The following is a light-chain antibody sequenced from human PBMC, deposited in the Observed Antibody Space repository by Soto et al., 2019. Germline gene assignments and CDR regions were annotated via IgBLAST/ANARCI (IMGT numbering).Light chain of an antibody. J-gene: IGKJ4*01. CDR1: QSVHTS. CDR2: DAS. CDR3: QQSSNWPLT. V-gene: IGKV3-11*01. Sequence: EIVLTQFPATLSLSPGERSTLSCRAGQSVHTSLAWYQQKPGQAPRLLLSDASNRATEIPARFSGSGSGTDFTLTISSLEPEDFAVYYCQQSSNWPLTFGGGTKVDIK.